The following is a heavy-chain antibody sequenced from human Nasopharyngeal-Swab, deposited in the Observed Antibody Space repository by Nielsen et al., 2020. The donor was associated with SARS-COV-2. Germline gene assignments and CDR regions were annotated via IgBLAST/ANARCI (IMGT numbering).Heavy chain of an antibody. CDR2: INAANGNT. CDR1: GYTFTNSA. Sequence: ASVKVSCKASGYTFTNSAMHWVRQAPGQRPEWMGWINAANGNTYYSQKFQGRVTITRDTSASTAYMEVSSLRSEDTAVYYCASGSPDSSGWTRHDYWGQGTLVTVSS. CDR3: ASGSPDSSGWTRHDY. V-gene: IGHV1-3*01. J-gene: IGHJ4*02. D-gene: IGHD6-19*01.